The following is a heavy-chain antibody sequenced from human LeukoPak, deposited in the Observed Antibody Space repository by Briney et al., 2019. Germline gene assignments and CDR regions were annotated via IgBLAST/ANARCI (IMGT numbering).Heavy chain of an antibody. D-gene: IGHD3-3*01. Sequence: GGSLRLSCAASGFTFSDYYMSWIRQAPGKGLEWVSYISSSGSTIYYADSEKGRFTISRDNAKNSLYLQMNSLRAEDTAVYYCARASVTIFGYYGMDVWGQGTTVTVSS. CDR1: GFTFSDYY. CDR2: ISSSGSTI. J-gene: IGHJ6*02. CDR3: ARASVTIFGYYGMDV. V-gene: IGHV3-11*01.